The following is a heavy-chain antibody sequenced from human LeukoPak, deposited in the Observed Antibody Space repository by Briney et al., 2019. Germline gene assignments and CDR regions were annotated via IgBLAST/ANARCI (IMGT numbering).Heavy chain of an antibody. Sequence: PGGSLRLSCAASGFTFNTYAMSWVRQAPGKGLEWVSAISGSGDSTYYADSVKGRFTISRDNSKNTLYLQMNSLRAEDTAVYYCARTGYCSGGSCYRPDIWGQGTMVTVSS. CDR1: GFTFNTYA. CDR2: ISGSGDST. D-gene: IGHD2-15*01. V-gene: IGHV3-23*01. J-gene: IGHJ3*02. CDR3: ARTGYCSGGSCYRPDI.